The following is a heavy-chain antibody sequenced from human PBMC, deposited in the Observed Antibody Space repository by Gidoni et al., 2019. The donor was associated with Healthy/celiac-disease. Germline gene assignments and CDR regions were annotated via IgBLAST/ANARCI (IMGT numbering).Heavy chain of an antibody. J-gene: IGHJ4*02. D-gene: IGHD2-15*01. Sequence: STYYNPSLKSRVTISVDRSKNQFSLKLSSVTAADTAVYYCARGTQDCSGGSCYVGYFDYWGQGTLVTVSS. V-gene: IGHV4-30-2*01. CDR3: ARGTQDCSGGSCYVGYFDY. CDR2: ST.